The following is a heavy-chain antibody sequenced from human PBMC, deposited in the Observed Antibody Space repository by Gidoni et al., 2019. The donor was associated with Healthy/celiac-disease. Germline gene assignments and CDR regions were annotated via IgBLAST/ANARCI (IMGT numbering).Heavy chain of an antibody. CDR2: IYYSGST. V-gene: IGHV4-31*03. J-gene: IGHJ4*02. D-gene: IGHD3-22*01. Sequence: QVQLQESGPGLVKPSQTLSLTCPVSGGSISTGGYYWSWIRQHPGKGLEWIGYIYYSGSTYYNPSLKSRVTISVDTSKNQFSLKLSSVTAADTAVYYCARRSVDYYDSSGSDYWGQGTLVTVSS. CDR3: ARRSVDYYDSSGSDY. CDR1: GGSISTGGYY.